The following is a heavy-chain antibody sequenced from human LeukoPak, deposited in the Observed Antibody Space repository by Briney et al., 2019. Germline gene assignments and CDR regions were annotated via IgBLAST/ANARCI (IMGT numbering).Heavy chain of an antibody. CDR1: GGSISSYY. D-gene: IGHD2-2*01. Sequence: PSETLSLTCTASGGSISSYYWSWIRQPPGKGLEWIGYIYYSGSTNYNPSLKSRVTISVDTSKNQFSLKLSSVTAADTAVYYCARERGYCSSTSCYPLGLGMDVWGKGTTVTVSS. V-gene: IGHV4-59*01. CDR2: IYYSGST. CDR3: ARERGYCSSTSCYPLGLGMDV. J-gene: IGHJ6*04.